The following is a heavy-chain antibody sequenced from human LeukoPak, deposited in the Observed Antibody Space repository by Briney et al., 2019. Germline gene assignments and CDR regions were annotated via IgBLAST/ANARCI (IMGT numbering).Heavy chain of an antibody. Sequence: GGSLRLSCAASGFPFSTYAMNWVRQAPGRGLEWVSTIRGSGGNTFYADSVKGRFSISRDNSRNTLHLQMNSLRPEDTAVYYCAKDIAMVRGVKDYYYGLDVWGQGTTVTVSS. CDR1: GFPFSTYA. V-gene: IGHV3-23*01. CDR3: AKDIAMVRGVKDYYYGLDV. D-gene: IGHD3-10*01. CDR2: IRGSGGNT. J-gene: IGHJ6*02.